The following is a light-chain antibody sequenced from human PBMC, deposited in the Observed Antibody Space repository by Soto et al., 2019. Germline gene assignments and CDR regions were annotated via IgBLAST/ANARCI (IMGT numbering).Light chain of an antibody. J-gene: IGLJ2*01. V-gene: IGLV1-51*02. CDR3: ATWDSSLYGVV. Sequence: QSVLTQPPSVSAAPGQNVTISCSGSGHNIGKNLVSWYQQLPGAVPKVLIFENDRRLSGIPDRFSGSRSGTSATLDITGLQTGDEADYYCATWDSSLYGVVFGGGTKLTVL. CDR2: END. CDR1: GHNIGKNL.